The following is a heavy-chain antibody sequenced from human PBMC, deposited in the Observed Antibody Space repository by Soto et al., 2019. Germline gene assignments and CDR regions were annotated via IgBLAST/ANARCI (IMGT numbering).Heavy chain of an antibody. V-gene: IGHV4-4*02. CDR3: ARGVDIVVVPADMAYYYYGMDV. D-gene: IGHD2-2*01. CDR2: IYHSGST. Sequence: KTSETLSLTCAVSGGSISSSNWWSWVRQPPGKGLEWIGEIYHSGSTNYNPSLKSRVTISVDKSKNQFSLKLSSVTAADTAVYYCARGVDIVVVPADMAYYYYGMDVWGQGTRVTVSS. CDR1: GGSISSSNW. J-gene: IGHJ6*02.